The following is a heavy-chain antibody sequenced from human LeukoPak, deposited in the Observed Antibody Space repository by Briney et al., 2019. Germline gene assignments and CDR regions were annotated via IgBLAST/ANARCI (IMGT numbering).Heavy chain of an antibody. CDR1: GFTFSSYT. Sequence: GGSLRLSCAASGFTFSSYTMNWVRQAPGKGLEWVAVISYDGSNKYYADSVKGRFTISRDNSKNTLYLQMNSLRAEDTAVYYCAREKSSSWDLDYWGQGTLVTVSS. J-gene: IGHJ4*02. V-gene: IGHV3-30-3*01. CDR3: AREKSSSWDLDY. D-gene: IGHD6-13*01. CDR2: ISYDGSNK.